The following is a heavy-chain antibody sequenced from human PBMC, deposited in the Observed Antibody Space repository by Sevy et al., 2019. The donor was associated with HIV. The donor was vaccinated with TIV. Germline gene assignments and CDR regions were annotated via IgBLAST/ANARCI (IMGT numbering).Heavy chain of an antibody. Sequence: SETLSLTCAVSGDSISSGGYSWNWIRQPPGKGLEWIGYMYHSGSTYYNPSLQSRVTISVDRSKNQFSLRVTSVTAADTAVYYCARGDPSNTVDYWGQGTLVTVSS. J-gene: IGHJ4*02. CDR2: MYHSGST. V-gene: IGHV4-30-2*01. CDR1: GDSISSGGYS. D-gene: IGHD2-8*02. CDR3: ARGDPSNTVDY.